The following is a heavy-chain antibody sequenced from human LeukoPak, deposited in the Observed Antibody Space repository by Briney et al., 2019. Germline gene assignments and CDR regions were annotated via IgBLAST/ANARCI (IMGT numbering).Heavy chain of an antibody. CDR2: ISAYNGNT. CDR1: GYTFTSYG. V-gene: IGHV1-18*01. D-gene: IGHD3-3*01. CDR3: ARNGDFWSGYPRTYYYYMDV. Sequence: ASVKVSCKASGYTFTSYGISWVRQAPGQGLEWMGWISAYNGNTNYAQKLQGRVTMTTDTSTSTAYMELRSLRSDDTAVYYCARNGDFWSGYPRTYYYYMDVWGKGTTVTVSS. J-gene: IGHJ6*03.